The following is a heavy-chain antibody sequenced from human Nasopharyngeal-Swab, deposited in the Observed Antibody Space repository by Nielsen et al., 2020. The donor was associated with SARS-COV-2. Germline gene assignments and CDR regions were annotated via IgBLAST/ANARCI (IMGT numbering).Heavy chain of an antibody. CDR3: ARDRVGWSIDY. D-gene: IGHD2-15*01. J-gene: IGHJ4*02. V-gene: IGHV3-30*04. CDR1: GFTFSSYA. CDR2: ISYDGSNK. Sequence: GGSLRLSCAASGFTFSSYAMHWVRQAPGKGLEWVAVISYDGSNKYYADSVKGRFTISRDHSKNTLYLQMNSLRAEDTAVYYCARDRVGWSIDYWGQGTLVTVSS.